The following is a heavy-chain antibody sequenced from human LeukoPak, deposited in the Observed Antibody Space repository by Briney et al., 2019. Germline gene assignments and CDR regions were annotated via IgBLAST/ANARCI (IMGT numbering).Heavy chain of an antibody. CDR3: ARDLTWLVQV. Sequence: GGPLRLSCAASGFTFSSYSMNWVRQAPGKGLEWVSSISSSSYIYYADSVKGRFTISRDNAKNSLYLQMNSLRAEDTAVYYCARDLTWLVQVWGQGTLVTVSS. CDR1: GFTFSSYS. D-gene: IGHD6-19*01. J-gene: IGHJ4*02. V-gene: IGHV3-21*01. CDR2: ISSSSYI.